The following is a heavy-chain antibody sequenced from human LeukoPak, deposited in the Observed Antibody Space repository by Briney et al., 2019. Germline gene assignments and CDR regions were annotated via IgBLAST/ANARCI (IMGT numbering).Heavy chain of an antibody. J-gene: IGHJ3*02. Sequence: SETLSLTCAVSGGSISSGGYSWSWIRQPPGKGLEWIGYIYHSGSTYYNPSLKSRVTISVDRSKNQFSLKLSSVTAADTAVYYCARLNVGSLAVAFDIWGQGTMVTVSS. CDR1: GGSISSGGYS. CDR3: ARLNVGSLAVAFDI. V-gene: IGHV4-30-2*01. CDR2: IYHSGST.